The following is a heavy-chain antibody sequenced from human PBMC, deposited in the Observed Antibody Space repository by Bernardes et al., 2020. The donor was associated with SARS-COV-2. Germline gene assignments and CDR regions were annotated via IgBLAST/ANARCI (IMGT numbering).Heavy chain of an antibody. Sequence: ASVKDSCKASGYTFTSYGISWVRQAPGQGLEWMGWISAYNGNTNYAQKLQGRVTMTTDTSTSTAYMELRSLRSDDTAVYYCARFRIRFLEWLKDYGMDVWGQGTTVTVSS. V-gene: IGHV1-18*04. J-gene: IGHJ6*02. D-gene: IGHD3-3*01. CDR3: ARFRIRFLEWLKDYGMDV. CDR1: GYTFTSYG. CDR2: ISAYNGNT.